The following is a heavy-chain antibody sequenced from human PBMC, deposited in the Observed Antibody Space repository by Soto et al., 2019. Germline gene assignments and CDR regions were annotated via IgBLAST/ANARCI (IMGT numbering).Heavy chain of an antibody. CDR2: IWNDGSER. J-gene: IGHJ6*02. CDR3: ARDRAGVGYNIDV. D-gene: IGHD5-12*01. Sequence: QVQLVESGGGVVQPGRSLRLSCAASGFTFRSYGMHWVRQAPGKGLEWVAVIWNDGSERYYADSVKGRFTISRDNSKNTLDLQMTSRRAEDTAVYYCARDRAGVGYNIDVWGQGTTVTVSS. CDR1: GFTFRSYG. V-gene: IGHV3-33*01.